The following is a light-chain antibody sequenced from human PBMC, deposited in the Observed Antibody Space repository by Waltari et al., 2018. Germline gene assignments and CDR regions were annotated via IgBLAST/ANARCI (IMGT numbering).Light chain of an antibody. CDR2: EVS. CDR1: TSDVGGYNS. CDR3: SSYTSSSTLEV. J-gene: IGLJ2*01. V-gene: IGLV2-14*01. Sequence: QSALTQPASVSGSPGQSITIPCTGTTSDVGGYNSVSWYQQHPGKAPKLMIYEVSNRPSGFSNRFSGSKSGNTASLTISGLQAEDEADYYCSSYTSSSTLEVFGGGTKLTVL.